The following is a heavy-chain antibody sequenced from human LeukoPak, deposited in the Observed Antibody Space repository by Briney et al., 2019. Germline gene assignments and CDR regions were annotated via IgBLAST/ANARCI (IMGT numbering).Heavy chain of an antibody. J-gene: IGHJ6*04. D-gene: IGHD3-10*01. V-gene: IGHV3-64D*06. CDR1: GFTFSSYA. Sequence: GGSLRLSCSASGFTFSSYAVHWVRQAPGKGLEYVSAISSNGGSTYYADSVKGRFTISRDNSKNTLYLQMSSLRAEDTAVYYCVKDKGSGSSYYYYYDMDVWGKGTTVTVSS. CDR3: VKDKGSGSSYYYYYDMDV. CDR2: ISSNGGST.